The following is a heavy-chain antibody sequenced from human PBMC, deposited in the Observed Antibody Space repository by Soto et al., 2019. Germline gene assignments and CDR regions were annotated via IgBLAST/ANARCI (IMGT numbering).Heavy chain of an antibody. J-gene: IGHJ4*02. CDR1: GDTFSKYG. V-gene: IGHV1-18*01. CDR2: IGADHDNV. D-gene: IGHD3-16*02. Sequence: QVELVQSGAEVKKPGASVKVSCKASGDTFSKYGISWVRQAPGQGLEWMGWIGADHDNVNYAQKLQGRVTMTTDTSTSTAYMELRSLKSDDTAIYYCARVGYRDPTQFEYWGQGTLVTVSS. CDR3: ARVGYRDPTQFEY.